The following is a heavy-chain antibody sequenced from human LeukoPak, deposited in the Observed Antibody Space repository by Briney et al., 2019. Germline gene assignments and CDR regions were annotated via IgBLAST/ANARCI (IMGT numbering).Heavy chain of an antibody. V-gene: IGHV3-20*04. CDR1: GFTFSSYS. D-gene: IGHD3-22*01. J-gene: IGHJ3*02. Sequence: GGSLRLSCAASGFTFSSYSMNWVRQAPGKGLEWVSGINWNGGSTGYADSVKGRFTISRDNAKNSLYLQMNSLRAEDTALYYCARDVNGYYDSSAQGAFDIWGQGTMVTVSS. CDR2: INWNGGST. CDR3: ARDVNGYYDSSAQGAFDI.